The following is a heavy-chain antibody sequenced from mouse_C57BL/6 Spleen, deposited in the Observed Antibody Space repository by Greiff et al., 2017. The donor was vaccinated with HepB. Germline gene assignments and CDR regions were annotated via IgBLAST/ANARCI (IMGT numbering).Heavy chain of an antibody. Sequence: EVKLMESGGDLVKPGGSLKLSCAASGFTFSSYGMSWVRQTPDKRLEWVATISSGGSYTYYPDSVKGRFTISRDNAKNTLYLQMSSLKSEDTAMYYCARPSVLMITDWYFDVWGTGTTVTVSS. CDR2: ISSGGSYT. CDR3: ARPSVLMITDWYFDV. V-gene: IGHV5-6*01. CDR1: GFTFSSYG. D-gene: IGHD2-4*01. J-gene: IGHJ1*03.